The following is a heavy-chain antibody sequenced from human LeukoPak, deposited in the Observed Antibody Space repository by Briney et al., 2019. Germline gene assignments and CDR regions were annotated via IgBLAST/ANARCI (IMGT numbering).Heavy chain of an antibody. V-gene: IGHV3-48*02. CDR2: ISSSSSTI. D-gene: IGHD3-10*01. Sequence: GGSLRLSCAASGFTFSSYSMNWVRQAPGKGLEWVSYISSSSSTIYYADSVKGRFTISRDNAKNSLYLQMNSLRDEDTAVYYCARGGYGSGSYEVENYFDYWGQGTLVTVSS. CDR1: GFTFSSYS. J-gene: IGHJ4*02. CDR3: ARGGYGSGSYEVENYFDY.